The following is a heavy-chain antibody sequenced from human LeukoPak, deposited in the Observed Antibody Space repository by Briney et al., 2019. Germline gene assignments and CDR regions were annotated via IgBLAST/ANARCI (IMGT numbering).Heavy chain of an antibody. J-gene: IGHJ6*03. CDR1: GYSISNGYY. CDR3: ARQHDSYYYYYIDV. CDR2: LYHSDSA. Sequence: SETLSLTYPVSGYSISNGYYWVWIRQPPGRGLEWIGSLYHSDSAYYNTSLRSRVSMSVDTSKNQFSLTLSFVTAADTAVYYCARQHDSYYYYYIDVWGSGTTVTVSS. V-gene: IGHV4-38-2*01.